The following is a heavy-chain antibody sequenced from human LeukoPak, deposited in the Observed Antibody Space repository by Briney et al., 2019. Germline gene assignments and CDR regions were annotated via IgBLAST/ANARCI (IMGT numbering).Heavy chain of an antibody. CDR2: ISGSGVST. Sequence: GGSLRLSCAASGFTFSSYGMSWVRQAPGKGLEWVSAISGSGVSTYYADSVKGRFTISRDNSKNTLYLQMNSLRAEDTAVYYCAKDCFLILSSGWYYDYWGQGTLVTVSS. J-gene: IGHJ4*02. CDR3: AKDCFLILSSGWYYDY. D-gene: IGHD6-19*01. V-gene: IGHV3-23*01. CDR1: GFTFSSYG.